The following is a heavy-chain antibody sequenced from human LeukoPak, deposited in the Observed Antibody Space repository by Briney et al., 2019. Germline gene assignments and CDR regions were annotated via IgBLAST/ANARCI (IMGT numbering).Heavy chain of an antibody. CDR3: AGVLWITGTHATTYYYYMDV. J-gene: IGHJ6*03. V-gene: IGHV3-23*01. CDR2: ISGSGGST. CDR1: GFTFSSYA. Sequence: PGGSLRLSCAASGFTFSSYAMSWVRQAPGKGLEWVSAISGSGGSTYYADSVKGRFTISRDNSKNTLYLQMNSLRAEDTAVYYCAGVLWITGTHATTYYYYMDVWGKGTTVTVSS. D-gene: IGHD1-7*01.